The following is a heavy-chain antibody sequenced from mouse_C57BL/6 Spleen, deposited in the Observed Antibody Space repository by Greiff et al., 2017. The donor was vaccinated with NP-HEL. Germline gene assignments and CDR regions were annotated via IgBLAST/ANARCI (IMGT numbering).Heavy chain of an antibody. CDR3: ARRTTVIAPYSMDY. Sequence: EVQLQQPGPELVKPGASVKIPCKASGYTFTDYNMDWVKQSHGKSLEWIGDINPYNGGTNYNQKFKGKATLTVDKSSSTAYMELRSLTSEDTAFYYCARRTTVIAPYSMDYWGQGTSVTVSS. D-gene: IGHD1-1*01. CDR2: INPYNGGT. CDR1: GYTFTDYN. V-gene: IGHV1-18*01. J-gene: IGHJ4*01.